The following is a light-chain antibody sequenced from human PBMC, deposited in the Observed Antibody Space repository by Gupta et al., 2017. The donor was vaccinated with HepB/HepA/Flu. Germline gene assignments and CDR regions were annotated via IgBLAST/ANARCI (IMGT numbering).Light chain of an antibody. Sequence: QSVLTQPPSASGTPGQRVTIPCSGSSSNVGANSVNWYQQVPGTAPKLLIYTNNQRPSGVPDRFSGSKSGIAASLAITGLQSEDESDYFCAAWDDSLNAVVFGGGTRLTVL. J-gene: IGLJ2*01. CDR2: TNN. V-gene: IGLV1-44*01. CDR1: SSNVGANS. CDR3: AAWDDSLNAVV.